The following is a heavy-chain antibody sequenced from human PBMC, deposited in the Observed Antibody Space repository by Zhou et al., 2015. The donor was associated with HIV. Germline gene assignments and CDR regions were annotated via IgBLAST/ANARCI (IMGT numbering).Heavy chain of an antibody. CDR2: INPRNEKT. J-gene: IGHJ5*02. Sequence: LVQSGTEVRKPGSSVRVSCKASGGTFSGSDISWVRQAPGQGLKWMGEINPRNEKTNYAQDFQGRVTISTDTSTSTVYMELSSLKSEDTAVYYCARGPSTWGQGTLVTVSS. CDR1: GGTFSGSD. CDR3: ARGPST. V-gene: IGHV1-69*05.